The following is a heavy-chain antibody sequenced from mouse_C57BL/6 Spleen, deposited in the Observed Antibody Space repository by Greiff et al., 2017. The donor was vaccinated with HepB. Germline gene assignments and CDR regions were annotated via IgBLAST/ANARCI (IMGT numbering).Heavy chain of an antibody. CDR3: AKERDSSGYVGY. Sequence: QVQLQQSGPELVKPGASVKISCKASGYAFSSSWMNWVKQRPGKGLEWIGRIYPGDGDTNYNGKFKGKATLTADKSSSTAYMQLSSLTSEDSAVYFCAKERDSSGYVGYWGQGTTLTVSS. CDR2: IYPGDGDT. V-gene: IGHV1-82*01. D-gene: IGHD3-2*02. CDR1: GYAFSSSW. J-gene: IGHJ2*01.